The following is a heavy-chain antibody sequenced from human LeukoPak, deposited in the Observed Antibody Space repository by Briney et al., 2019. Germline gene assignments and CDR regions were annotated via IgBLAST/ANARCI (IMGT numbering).Heavy chain of an antibody. D-gene: IGHD3-9*01. J-gene: IGHJ5*02. Sequence: GGPLRLSCAASGFPFSNAWMSWVRQAPGKGLEWVGRIKSKTDGGTTDYAAPVKGRFTISRDDSKNTLYLQMNSLKTEDTAVYYCTTKVRYFDWLLYRENWFDPWGQGTLVTVSS. CDR3: TTKVRYFDWLLYRENWFDP. CDR2: IKSKTDGGTT. CDR1: GFPFSNAW. V-gene: IGHV3-15*01.